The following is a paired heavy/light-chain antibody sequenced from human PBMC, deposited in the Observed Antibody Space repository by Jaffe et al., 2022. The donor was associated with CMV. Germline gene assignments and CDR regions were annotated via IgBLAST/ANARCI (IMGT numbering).Light chain of an antibody. Sequence: DIQMTQSPSSLSASVGDRVTITCRASQSISSYLNWYQQKPGKAPKLLIYAASSLQSGVPSRFSGSGSGTDFTLTISSLQPEDFATYYCQQSYSTPQYTFGQGTKLEIK. CDR2: AAS. V-gene: IGKV1-39*01. CDR3: QQSYSTPQYT. CDR1: QSISSY. J-gene: IGKJ2*01.
Heavy chain of an antibody. V-gene: IGHV3-23*01. Sequence: EVQLLESGGGLVQPGGSLRLSCAASGFTFSSYAMSWVRQAPGKGLEWVSAISGSGGSTYYADSVKGRFTISRDNSKNTLYLQMNSLRAEDTAVYYCDARGYSGYDATEEFVTPYYFDYWGQGTLVTVSS. CDR1: GFTFSSYA. CDR3: DARGYSGYDATEEFVTPYYFDY. J-gene: IGHJ4*02. D-gene: IGHD5-12*01. CDR2: ISGSGGST.